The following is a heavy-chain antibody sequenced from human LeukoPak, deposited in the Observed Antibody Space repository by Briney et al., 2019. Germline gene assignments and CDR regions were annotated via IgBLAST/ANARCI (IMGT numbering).Heavy chain of an antibody. CDR3: ATGARGYAFWSVYPGFVFYY. CDR1: VYTLTELS. J-gene: IGHJ4*02. D-gene: IGHD3-3*01. V-gene: IGHV1-24*01. CDR2: FVPEDGET. Sequence: ASVKVSCKVSVYTLTELSMYWVRQAPGKGLEWVGGFVPEDGETIYAQKFQGRVSITEDTSTDIAYMELSSLRSEETAGYYGATGARGYAFWSVYPGFVFYYWGQGTLVTVSS.